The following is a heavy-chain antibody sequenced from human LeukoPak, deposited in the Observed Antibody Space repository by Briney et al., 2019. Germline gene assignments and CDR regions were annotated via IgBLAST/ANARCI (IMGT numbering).Heavy chain of an antibody. D-gene: IGHD1-26*01. Sequence: SETLSLTCTVSRGSLSNYYWNWIRQPAGKGLEWIGRVHSTGATHFNPAFASRLTMSEDPSKNQFSLKLRSMTAADTAIYFCARGDTSGATYFDYWGRGTLVTVSS. CDR1: RGSLSNYY. CDR2: VHSTGAT. J-gene: IGHJ4*02. V-gene: IGHV4-4*07. CDR3: ARGDTSGATYFDY.